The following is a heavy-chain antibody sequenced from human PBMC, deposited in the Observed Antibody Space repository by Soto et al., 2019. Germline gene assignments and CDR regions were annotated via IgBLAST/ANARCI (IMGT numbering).Heavy chain of an antibody. CDR2: INHSGST. CDR3: ARVAGSGTPDLDY. D-gene: IGHD3-10*01. V-gene: IGHV4-34*01. CDR1: GGSFSCYY. Sequence: SETLSLTCAVYGGSFSCYYWSWIRQPPGKGLEWIGEINHSGSTNYNPSLKSRVTISVDTSKNQFSLKLSSVTAADTAVYYCARVAGSGTPDLDYWGQGTLVTVSS. J-gene: IGHJ4*02.